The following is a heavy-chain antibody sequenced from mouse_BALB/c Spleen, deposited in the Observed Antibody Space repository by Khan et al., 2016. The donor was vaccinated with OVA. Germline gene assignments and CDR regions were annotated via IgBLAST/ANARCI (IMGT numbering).Heavy chain of an antibody. CDR1: GYSFTGYF. CDR3: ARIYRSDFDY. D-gene: IGHD1-1*01. Sequence: EVQLQQSGPELVKPGASVKISCKASGYSFTGYFMNWVMQSHGKSLEWIGRINPHIGETFYNQKFKDKATLTVDESSSKAHMELRSLASEDSAVYYCARIYRSDFDYWGQGTTHTVSS. CDR2: INPHIGET. V-gene: IGHV1-20*02. J-gene: IGHJ2*01.